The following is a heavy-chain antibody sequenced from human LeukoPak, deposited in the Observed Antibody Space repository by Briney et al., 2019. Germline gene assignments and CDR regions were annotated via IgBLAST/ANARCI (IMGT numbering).Heavy chain of an antibody. V-gene: IGHV4-34*01. J-gene: IGHJ4*02. Sequence: PSETLSLTCAVYGGSFSGYYWSWIRQPPGKGLEWIGEINHSGSTNYNPSLKSRVTISVDTSKNQFSLKLSSVTAADTAVYYCARGTEMTSSSGYYSFDYWGRGSLVTVSS. CDR1: GGSFSGYY. CDR3: ARGTEMTSSSGYYSFDY. D-gene: IGHD3-22*01. CDR2: INHSGST.